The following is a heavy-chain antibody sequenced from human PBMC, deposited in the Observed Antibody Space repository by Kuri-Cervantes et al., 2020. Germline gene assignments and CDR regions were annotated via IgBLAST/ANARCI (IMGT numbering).Heavy chain of an antibody. Sequence: GESLKISCAASGFTSSSYEMNWVRQAPGKGLEWVSYITPGGVSTHYADSVKGRFTISRDNAKNSLYLQMNSLRDEDTAVYYCARDIFGTYYYGMDVWGQGTTVTVSS. D-gene: IGHD3-3*01. J-gene: IGHJ6*02. CDR3: ARDIFGTYYYGMDV. V-gene: IGHV3-48*03. CDR2: ITPGGVST. CDR1: GFTSSSYE.